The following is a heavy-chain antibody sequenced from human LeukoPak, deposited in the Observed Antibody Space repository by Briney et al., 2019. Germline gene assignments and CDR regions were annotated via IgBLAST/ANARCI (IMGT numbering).Heavy chain of an antibody. J-gene: IGHJ4*02. Sequence: GGSLRLSCAVSGFTFSNFEMNWVRQAPGKGLEWVSFISSGGTVMYYADSVKGRFTISRDNSKNSLYLQMNSLRDEDTAIYYCARDNREWQRVLDSWGQVTLVTVSS. CDR2: ISSGGTVM. V-gene: IGHV3-48*03. D-gene: IGHD6-6*01. CDR3: ARDNREWQRVLDS. CDR1: GFTFSNFE.